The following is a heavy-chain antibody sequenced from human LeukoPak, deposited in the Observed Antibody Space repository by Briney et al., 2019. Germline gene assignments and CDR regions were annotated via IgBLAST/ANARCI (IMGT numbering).Heavy chain of an antibody. CDR3: ARDAEPPIAAAGTIDWFDP. Sequence: PGGSLRLSCAASGFTFSSYSMNWVRQAPGKGLEWVSSISSGSSYIYYADSVKGRFTISRDDAKNSLYLQMNSLRAEDTAVYYCARDAEPPIAAAGTIDWFDPWGQGTLVTVSS. CDR1: GFTFSSYS. CDR2: ISSGSSYI. D-gene: IGHD6-13*01. V-gene: IGHV3-21*01. J-gene: IGHJ5*02.